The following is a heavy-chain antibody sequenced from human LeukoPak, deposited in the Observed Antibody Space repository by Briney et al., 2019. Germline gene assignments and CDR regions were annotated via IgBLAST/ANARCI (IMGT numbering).Heavy chain of an antibody. V-gene: IGHV1-69*06. CDR2: IIPTFGTA. J-gene: IGHJ6*03. CDR3: ARGGYYYHYYMDV. CDR1: GYTFTGYY. Sequence: SVKVSCKASGYTFTGYYMHWVRQAPGQGLEWMGGIIPTFGTANYAQKFQGRVTITADKSTSTAYMELSSLRSEDTAVYYCARGGYYYHYYMDVWGKGTTVTVSS.